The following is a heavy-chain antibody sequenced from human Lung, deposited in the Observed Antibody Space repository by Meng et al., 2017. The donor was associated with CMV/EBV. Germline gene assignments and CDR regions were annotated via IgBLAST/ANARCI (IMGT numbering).Heavy chain of an antibody. CDR2: IYYSGST. Sequence: QGHAQESGPGLVKPSPTLSLTCTVSGGSISSGDYYWSWIRQPPVKGLEWIGYIYYSGSTYYNPSLKSRVTISVDTSKNQFSLKLSSVTAADTAVYYCARALDTAMVTFDYWGQGTLVTVSS. CDR3: ARALDTAMVTFDY. V-gene: IGHV4-30-4*08. CDR1: GGSISSGDYY. J-gene: IGHJ4*02. D-gene: IGHD5-18*01.